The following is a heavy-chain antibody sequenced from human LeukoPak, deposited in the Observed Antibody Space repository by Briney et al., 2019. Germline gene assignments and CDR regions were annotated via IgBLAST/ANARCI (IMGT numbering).Heavy chain of an antibody. CDR3: ARDLPDTAMVAFDY. Sequence: PSETLSLTCAVSGGSISSGGYSWSWLRQPPGKGLEWIGYIYHSGSTYYNPSLKSRVTISVDTSKNQFSLKLSSVTAADTAVYYCARDLPDTAMVAFDYWGQGTLVTVSS. CDR2: IYHSGST. V-gene: IGHV4-30-2*01. D-gene: IGHD5-18*01. J-gene: IGHJ4*02. CDR1: GGSISSGGYS.